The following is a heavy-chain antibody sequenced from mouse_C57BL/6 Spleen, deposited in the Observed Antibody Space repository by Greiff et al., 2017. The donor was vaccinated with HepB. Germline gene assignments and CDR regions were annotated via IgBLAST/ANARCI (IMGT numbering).Heavy chain of an antibody. J-gene: IGHJ3*01. D-gene: IGHD3-2*02. CDR2: ISSGGSYT. Sequence: EVQGVESGGDLVKPGGSLKLSCAASGFTFSSYGMSWVRQTPDKRLEWVATISSGGSYTYYPDSVKGRFTISRDNAKNTLYLQMSSLKSEDTAMYYCARQTAQAMGFAYWGQGTLVTVSA. V-gene: IGHV5-6*01. CDR3: ARQTAQAMGFAY. CDR1: GFTFSSYG.